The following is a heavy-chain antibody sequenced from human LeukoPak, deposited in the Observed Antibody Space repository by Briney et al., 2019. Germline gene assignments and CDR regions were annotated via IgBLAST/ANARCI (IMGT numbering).Heavy chain of an antibody. Sequence: GGSLRLSCAASGFTFSSNWMHWVRQAPGKGLVGVSRINEDGSTTNYADSVKGRSTIFRDNAKNTLYLQMNRLRAEDTAVYYCVRDLGGRSGHWGQGTLVTVSS. CDR3: VRDLGGRSGH. J-gene: IGHJ4*02. D-gene: IGHD1-26*01. CDR2: INEDGSTT. CDR1: GFTFSSNW. V-gene: IGHV3-74*01.